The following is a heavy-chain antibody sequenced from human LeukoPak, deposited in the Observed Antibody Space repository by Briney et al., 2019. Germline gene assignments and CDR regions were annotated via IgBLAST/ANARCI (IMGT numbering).Heavy chain of an antibody. Sequence: GASVKVSCKASGYTFTGYYMHWVRQAPGQGLEWMGWINPNSGGTNYAQKFQGRVTMTRDTSISTAYMELSRLRSDDTAVYYCAIGDSSGYKHYFDYWGQGTLVTVSS. CDR1: GYTFTGYY. J-gene: IGHJ4*02. CDR3: AIGDSSGYKHYFDY. D-gene: IGHD3-22*01. V-gene: IGHV1-2*02. CDR2: INPNSGGT.